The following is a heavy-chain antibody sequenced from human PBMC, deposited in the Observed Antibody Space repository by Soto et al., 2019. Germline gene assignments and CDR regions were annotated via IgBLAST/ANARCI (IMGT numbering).Heavy chain of an antibody. CDR3: ARGSHKLHSYDSSGFYHYVDY. D-gene: IGHD3-22*01. V-gene: IGHV4-34*01. CDR2: INDSGST. J-gene: IGHJ4*02. CDR1: GGSFSYYS. Sequence: SETLSLTCAVYGGSFSYYSWTWIRQPPGKGLEWIGEINDSGSTNYTPSLERRVTISRDTSKNRFSLKLSSVTAADTAVYYCARGSHKLHSYDSSGFYHYVDYWGQGSLVTVS.